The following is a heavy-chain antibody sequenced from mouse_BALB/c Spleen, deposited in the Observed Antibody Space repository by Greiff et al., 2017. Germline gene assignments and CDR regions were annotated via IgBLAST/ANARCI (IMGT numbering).Heavy chain of an antibody. V-gene: IGHV1-9*01. J-gene: IGHJ4*01. Sequence: QVQLQQSGPELVKPGASVKISCKATGYTFSSYWIEWVKQRPGHGLEWIGEILPGSGSTNYNEKFKGKATFTADTSSNTAYMQLSSLTSEDSAVYYCARGRGNSYAMNYWGQGTSVTVSS. CDR2: ILPGSGST. D-gene: IGHD2-1*01. CDR1: GYTFSSYW. CDR3: ARGRGNSYAMNY.